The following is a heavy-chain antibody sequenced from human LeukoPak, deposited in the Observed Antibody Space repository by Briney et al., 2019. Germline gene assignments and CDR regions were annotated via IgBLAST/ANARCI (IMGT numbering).Heavy chain of an antibody. D-gene: IGHD2/OR15-2a*01. CDR3: AKVPCSTTTCYSYYMDV. J-gene: IGHJ6*03. CDR1: GFSFNDHA. Sequence: GGSLRLSCAASGFSFNDHAMSWVRQAPGKGLEWVAFIRYDGSNKYYGDSVKDRFSISRDNSKNTLYLQMNSLRAEDTAVYYCAKVPCSTTTCYSYYMDVWAKGTTVTVSS. CDR2: IRYDGSNK. V-gene: IGHV3-30*02.